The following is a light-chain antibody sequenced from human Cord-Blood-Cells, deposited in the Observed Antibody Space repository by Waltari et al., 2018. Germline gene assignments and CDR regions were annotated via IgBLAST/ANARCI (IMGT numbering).Light chain of an antibody. CDR2: EVN. Sequence: QSALPQPASVSGSPGQSITISCTGPSSDVGSYNLVSWYQQHPGKAPKLMIYEVNKRPSGVSNRFSGSKSGNTASLTISGLQAEDEADYYCCSYAGSSTFVFGGGTKLTVL. CDR3: CSYAGSSTFV. V-gene: IGLV2-23*02. J-gene: IGLJ3*02. CDR1: SSDVGSYNL.